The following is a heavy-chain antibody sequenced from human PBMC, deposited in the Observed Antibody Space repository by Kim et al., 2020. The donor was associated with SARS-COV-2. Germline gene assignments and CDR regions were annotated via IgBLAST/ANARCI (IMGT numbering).Heavy chain of an antibody. V-gene: IGHV3-23*01. D-gene: IGHD1-26*01. CDR3: SKTRSGAYLTFDS. J-gene: IGHJ4*02. Sequence: YAGSVKGRFTLSRDNSRRTLFLQLSRLTVEDTAIYYCSKTRSGAYLTFDSWGQGTRVTVS.